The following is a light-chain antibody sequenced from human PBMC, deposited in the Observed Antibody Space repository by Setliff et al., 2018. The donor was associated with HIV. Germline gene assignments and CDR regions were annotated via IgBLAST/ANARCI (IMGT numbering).Light chain of an antibody. CDR3: AAWDDSLSVYYV. V-gene: IGLV1-47*01. CDR1: SSNIGNNY. CDR2: RNN. Sequence: QSVLTQPPSASGTPGQRVTISFSGSSSNIGNNYVYWYQHLPGTAPKLLIYRNNQRPSGVPDRFSGSKSGTSASLAISGLRSEDEADYYCAAWDDSLSVYYVFGTGTKVTVL. J-gene: IGLJ1*01.